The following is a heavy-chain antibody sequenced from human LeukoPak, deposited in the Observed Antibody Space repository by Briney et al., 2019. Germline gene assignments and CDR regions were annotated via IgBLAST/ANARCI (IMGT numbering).Heavy chain of an antibody. Sequence: GASVKVSCKASGGTFSSYAISWVRQAPGQGLEWMGGIIPIFGTANYAQKFQGRVTITADESTSTAYMELSSLRSDDTAVYYCAREGTYYDFWSGSYWFDPWGQGTLVTVSS. CDR1: GGTFSSYA. CDR2: IIPIFGTA. CDR3: AREGTYYDFWSGSYWFDP. J-gene: IGHJ5*02. D-gene: IGHD3-3*01. V-gene: IGHV1-69*13.